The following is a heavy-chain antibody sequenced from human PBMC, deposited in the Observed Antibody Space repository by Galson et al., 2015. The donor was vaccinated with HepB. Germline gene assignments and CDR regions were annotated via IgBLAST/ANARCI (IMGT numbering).Heavy chain of an antibody. CDR2: ISYDVINK. D-gene: IGHD1-26*01. J-gene: IGHJ4*02. CDR1: GFTFNNFA. Sequence: SLRLSCAASGFTFNNFAMHWVRQAPGKGLEWLAVISYDVINKNYADSVKGRFTVSRDNSKNTLYLQMNSLRAEDTAIYYCAKSFYGGSYYFDSRGRGTLVTVSS. CDR3: AKSFYGGSYYFDS. V-gene: IGHV3-30*18.